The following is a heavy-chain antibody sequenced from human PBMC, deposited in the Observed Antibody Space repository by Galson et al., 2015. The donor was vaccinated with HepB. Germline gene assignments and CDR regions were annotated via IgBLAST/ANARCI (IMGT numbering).Heavy chain of an antibody. D-gene: IGHD2-2*01. J-gene: IGHJ6*03. V-gene: IGHV1-46*01. Sequence: SVKVSCKASGYTFTSYYMHWVRQAPGQGLEWMGIINPSGGSTSYAQKFQGRVTMTRDTSTSTVYMELSSLRSEDTAVYYCAREGLGEYQLPPSGTGYYYMDVWGKGTTVTVSS. CDR3: AREGLGEYQLPPSGTGYYYMDV. CDR2: INPSGGST. CDR1: GYTFTSYY.